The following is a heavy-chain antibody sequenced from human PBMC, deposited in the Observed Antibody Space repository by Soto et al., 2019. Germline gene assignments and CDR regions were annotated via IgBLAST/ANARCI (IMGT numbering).Heavy chain of an antibody. D-gene: IGHD6-19*01. V-gene: IGHV4-34*01. CDR3: ARGIAVAGTSHWFDP. J-gene: IGHJ5*02. Sequence: SESLSLTCAVYGGSFSGYYWSWIRQPPGKGLEWIGEINHSGSTNYNPSLKSRVTISVDTSKNQFSLKLSSVTAADTAVYYCARGIAVAGTSHWFDPWGQGTLVTVSS. CDR1: GGSFSGYY. CDR2: INHSGST.